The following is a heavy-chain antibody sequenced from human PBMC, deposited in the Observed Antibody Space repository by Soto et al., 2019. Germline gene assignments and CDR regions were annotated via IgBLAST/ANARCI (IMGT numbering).Heavy chain of an antibody. Sequence: QVQLVQSGAEVKKPGASVKVSCKASGYTFTSYDINWVRQATGQGLEWMGWMNPNSGNTGYAQKYQGRVTMTRNTSISTAYMELSSLRSQDTAVYYCACGYSYGQGLDYWGQGILVTVSS. D-gene: IGHD5-18*01. J-gene: IGHJ4*02. CDR2: MNPNSGNT. CDR3: ACGYSYGQGLDY. V-gene: IGHV1-8*01. CDR1: GYTFTSYD.